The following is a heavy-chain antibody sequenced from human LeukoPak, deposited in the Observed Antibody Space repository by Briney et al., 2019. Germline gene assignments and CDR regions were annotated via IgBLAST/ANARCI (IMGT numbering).Heavy chain of an antibody. D-gene: IGHD5-12*01. CDR2: ISGSGGST. CDR1: GFTFSSYA. J-gene: IGHJ4*02. Sequence: GGSLRLSCAASGFTFSSYAMSWVRQAPGKGLEWVSGISGSGGSTYYADSVKGRFTISRDNSKNTLYLQMNSLRAEDTAVYYCAKDGREWPRSLDYWGQRTLDTVSS. V-gene: IGHV3-23*01. CDR3: AKDGREWPRSLDY.